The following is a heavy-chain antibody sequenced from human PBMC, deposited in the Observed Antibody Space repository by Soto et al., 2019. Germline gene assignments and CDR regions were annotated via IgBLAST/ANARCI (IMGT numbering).Heavy chain of an antibody. CDR2: ISGSGGSR. Sequence: EVQLLESGGGLVQPGGSLRLSCAASGFTFSSYAMSWVRQAPGKGLEWVSAISGSGGSRYYADSVKGRFTISRDNSKNSLYLQMNRLRAEDTAVYYCAKDLAYFYGSGSEIDYWGQGTLVTVSS. CDR1: GFTFSSYA. J-gene: IGHJ4*02. D-gene: IGHD3-10*01. CDR3: AKDLAYFYGSGSEIDY. V-gene: IGHV3-23*01.